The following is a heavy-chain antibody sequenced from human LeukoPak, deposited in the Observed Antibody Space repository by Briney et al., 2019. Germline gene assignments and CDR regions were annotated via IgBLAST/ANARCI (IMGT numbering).Heavy chain of an antibody. J-gene: IGHJ4*02. CDR3: AKEASSGYYTALYFDF. V-gene: IGHV3-33*05. CDR2: ISYDGSNK. Sequence: GRSLRLSCAASGFTLSSYGMHWVRQAPGEGLEWVAVISYDGSNKYYADSVKGRFTISRDNSKNTLYLQMNSLRAEDTAIYYCAKEASSGYYTALYFDFWGQGTLVTVSS. CDR1: GFTLSSYG. D-gene: IGHD3-22*01.